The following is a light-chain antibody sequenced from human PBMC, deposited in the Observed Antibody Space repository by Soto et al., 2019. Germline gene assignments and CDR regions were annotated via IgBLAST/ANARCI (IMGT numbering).Light chain of an antibody. CDR3: SSYTGSDSWV. J-gene: IGLJ3*02. Sequence: QSVLTQPPSASGSPGQSVAISCTGTTSDVGYFNYVSWYQQHPGKAPKLMIYEVSNRPSGVSNRFSASKSGNTASLTISGLQAEDEADYYCSSYTGSDSWVFGGGTKLTVL. V-gene: IGLV2-14*01. CDR1: TSDVGYFNY. CDR2: EVS.